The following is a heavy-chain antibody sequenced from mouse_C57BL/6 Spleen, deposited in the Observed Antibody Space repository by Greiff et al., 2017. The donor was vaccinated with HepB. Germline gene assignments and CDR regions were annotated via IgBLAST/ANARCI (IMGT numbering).Heavy chain of an antibody. CDR2: IYPRDGST. V-gene: IGHV1-85*01. Sequence: VKLVESGPELVKPGASVKLSCKASGYTFASYDINWVKQRPGQGLEWIGWIYPRDGSTKYNEKFKGKATLTVDTSSSTAYMELHSLTSEDSAVYFCAREGVVDYWGQGTTLTVSS. CDR3: AREGVVDY. J-gene: IGHJ2*01. D-gene: IGHD1-1*02. CDR1: GYTFASYD.